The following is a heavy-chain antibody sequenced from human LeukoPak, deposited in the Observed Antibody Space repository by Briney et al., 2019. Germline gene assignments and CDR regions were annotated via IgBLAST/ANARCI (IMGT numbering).Heavy chain of an antibody. V-gene: IGHV3-66*01. CDR2: IYPGGST. CDR1: GFTVSSNY. CDR3: AKDQVLGAVAGPYWYFDL. J-gene: IGHJ2*01. D-gene: IGHD6-19*01. Sequence: GGSLRLSCAASGFTVSSNYMNWVRQAPGKGLEWVSVIYPGGSTYYADSVKGRFTISRDNSKNTLYLQMNSLRAEDTAVYYCAKDQVLGAVAGPYWYFDLWGRGTLVTVSS.